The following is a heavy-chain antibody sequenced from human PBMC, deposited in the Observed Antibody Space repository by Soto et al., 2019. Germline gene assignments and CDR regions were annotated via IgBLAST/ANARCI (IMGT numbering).Heavy chain of an antibody. Sequence: XETLSLTCRVSGCSGGTGAYYWSWIRQPPGKGLEWIGYTLYSGSPNYNPSLQSLQSRVTISVDTSRNQFSLRLTSVTAADTALYYCARHDYYHRTFDIWGQGTLVTVSS. CDR1: GCSGGTGAYY. CDR3: ARHDYYHRTFDI. V-gene: IGHV4-61*08. D-gene: IGHD3-9*01. J-gene: IGHJ3*02. CDR2: TLYSGSP.